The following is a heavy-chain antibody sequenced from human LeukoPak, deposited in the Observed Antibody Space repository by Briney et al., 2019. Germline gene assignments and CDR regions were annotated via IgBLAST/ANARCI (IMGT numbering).Heavy chain of an antibody. Sequence: GGSLRLSCAASGFTFSSYCMSWVRQAPGKGLEWVANIKQDGSEKYYVDSVKGRFTISRDNAKNSLYLQMNSLRAEDTAVYYCARDGTTVVTSGLDYWGQGTLVTVSS. CDR2: IKQDGSEK. D-gene: IGHD4-23*01. CDR1: GFTFSSYC. V-gene: IGHV3-7*01. CDR3: ARDGTTVVTSGLDY. J-gene: IGHJ4*02.